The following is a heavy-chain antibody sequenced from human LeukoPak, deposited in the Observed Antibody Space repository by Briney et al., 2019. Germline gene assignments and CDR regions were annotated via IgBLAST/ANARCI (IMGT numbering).Heavy chain of an antibody. D-gene: IGHD4-17*01. V-gene: IGHV4-39*01. J-gene: IGHJ4*02. CDR2: IYYSGST. Sequence: SETLSLTCTVSGGSISSSSYYWGWIRQPPGKGLEWIGSIYYSGSTYYNPSLRSRVTMSVDTSNNHFSLKLSSVTAADTAVYYCARHYSGDLHYFDYWGQGTLVTVSS. CDR3: ARHYSGDLHYFDY. CDR1: GGSISSSSYY.